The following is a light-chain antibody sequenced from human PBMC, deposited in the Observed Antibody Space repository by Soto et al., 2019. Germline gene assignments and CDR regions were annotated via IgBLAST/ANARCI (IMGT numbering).Light chain of an antibody. CDR1: QSLSDSY. Sequence: LVLTQSPVTLSLSPGERATLSCRASQSLSDSYLAWYQQRLGQPPRLVIYAASTRASDIPDRFSGSGSGTDFPLSISRLEPEDFAVYFCQHYGASPLYTFGQGTRLEIK. CDR2: AAS. J-gene: IGKJ2*01. V-gene: IGKV3-20*01. CDR3: QHYGASPLYT.